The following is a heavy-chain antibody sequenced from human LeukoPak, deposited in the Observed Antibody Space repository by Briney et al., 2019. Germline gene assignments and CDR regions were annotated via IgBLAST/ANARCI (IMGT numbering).Heavy chain of an antibody. Sequence: KTSETLSLTCTVSGGSISSGSYYWSWIRQPAGKGLEWIGRIYSIGSTNFNPSLKSRVTISVDTSKNQFSLKLSSVTAADTAVYYCARDRGTGNFDFWGQGTLVTVSS. CDR3: ARDRGTGNFDF. CDR1: GGSISSGSYY. J-gene: IGHJ4*02. CDR2: IYSIGST. V-gene: IGHV4-61*02. D-gene: IGHD3/OR15-3a*01.